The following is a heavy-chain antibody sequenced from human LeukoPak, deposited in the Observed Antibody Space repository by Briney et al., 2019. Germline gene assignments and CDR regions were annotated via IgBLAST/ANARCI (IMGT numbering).Heavy chain of an antibody. D-gene: IGHD4-17*01. CDR3: ATYGDYVGGAFDY. CDR1: GFTFSSYD. J-gene: IGHJ4*02. Sequence: GGSLRLSCAASGFTFSSYDMHWVRQAPGKGLEWVAVISCDGSNIYYADSVKGRFTISRDNSKNTLYLQMNSLRAEDTAVYYCATYGDYVGGAFDYWGQGTLVIVSS. CDR2: ISCDGSNI. V-gene: IGHV3-30*03.